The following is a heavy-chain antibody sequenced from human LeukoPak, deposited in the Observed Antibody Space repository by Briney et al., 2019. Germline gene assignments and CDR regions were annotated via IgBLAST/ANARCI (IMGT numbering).Heavy chain of an antibody. Sequence: SETLSLTCTVSGGSISSSSYYWGWIRQPPGKGLEWIGSIYYSGSTYYNPSLKSRVTISVDASKNQFSLKLSSVAAADTAVYYCARQRPLIVVVVAANWFDPWGQGTLVTVSS. D-gene: IGHD2-15*01. CDR1: GGSISSSSYY. J-gene: IGHJ5*02. V-gene: IGHV4-39*01. CDR3: ARQRPLIVVVVAANWFDP. CDR2: IYYSGST.